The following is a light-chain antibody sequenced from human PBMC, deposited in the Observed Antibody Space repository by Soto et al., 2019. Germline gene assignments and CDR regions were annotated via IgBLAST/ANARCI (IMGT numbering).Light chain of an antibody. V-gene: IGKV3-20*01. J-gene: IGKJ2*03. CDR2: GGS. CDR1: QSVTSTY. CDR3: QQFDSSRIYS. Sequence: EMLLTQSPGTLSLSPGETATLSCRASQSVTSTYLAWYQQRPGQSPRLIIYGGSTRSTGFPDMFSGGGSGTDVTLTISKLEPEDSAVYYCHCQQFDSSRIYSFGQGTQLEI.